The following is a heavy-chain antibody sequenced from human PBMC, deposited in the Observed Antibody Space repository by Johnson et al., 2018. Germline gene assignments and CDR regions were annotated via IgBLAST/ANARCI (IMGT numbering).Heavy chain of an antibody. Sequence: QVQLQESGPGLVKPSETLSLTCSVSGGSFSSYYWSWIRQPPGKGLEWIGYIYHSGSTNYNPSLKSRVTISVDTSKNQFSLKLSSVTAAGTAVYYCARAPSFIAAAGTGYYYYYMDVWGKGTTVTVSS. J-gene: IGHJ6*03. V-gene: IGHV4-59*01. CDR2: IYHSGST. D-gene: IGHD6-13*01. CDR3: ARAPSFIAAAGTGYYYYYMDV. CDR1: GGSFSSYY.